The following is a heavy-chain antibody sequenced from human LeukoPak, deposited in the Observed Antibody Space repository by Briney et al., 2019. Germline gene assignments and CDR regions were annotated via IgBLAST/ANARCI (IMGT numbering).Heavy chain of an antibody. CDR2: INPNSGGT. Sequence: ASVKVSCKASGYTFTGYYMHGVRQAPGQGLEWMGWINPNSGGTNYAQKFQGRVPMTRDTSISTAYMELSRLRSDDTAVYYCAGSSGYSSSWYFDYWGQGTLVTVSS. CDR3: AGSSGYSSSWYFDY. D-gene: IGHD6-13*01. J-gene: IGHJ4*02. CDR1: GYTFTGYY. V-gene: IGHV1-2*02.